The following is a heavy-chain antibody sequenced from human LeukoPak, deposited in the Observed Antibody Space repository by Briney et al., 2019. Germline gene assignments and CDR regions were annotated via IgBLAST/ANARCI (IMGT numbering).Heavy chain of an antibody. CDR1: GFTFSSYW. Sequence: GGSLRLSCVASGFTFSSYWMTWVRQAPGKGLEWVANMRQDGNEKYYVDSVRGRFTISRDNSKNTLYLQMSSLRAEDTAVYYCAKGGYGRDYFDYWGQGTLVTVSS. D-gene: IGHD5-18*01. J-gene: IGHJ4*02. CDR2: MRQDGNEK. CDR3: AKGGYGRDYFDY. V-gene: IGHV3-7*03.